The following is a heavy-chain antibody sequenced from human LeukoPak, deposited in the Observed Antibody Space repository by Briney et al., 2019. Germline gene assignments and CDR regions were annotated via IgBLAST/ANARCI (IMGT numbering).Heavy chain of an antibody. V-gene: IGHV3-21*01. D-gene: IGHD5-24*01. CDR2: ISSSSSYI. J-gene: IGHJ3*02. CDR3: ARGRDGYNLVDAFDI. Sequence: TGGSLRLSCAASGFTFISYSMNWVRQAPGKGLEWVSSISSSSSYIYYADSVKGRFTISRDNAKKSLYLQMNSLRAEDTAVYYCARGRDGYNLVDAFDIWGQGTMVTVSS. CDR1: GFTFISYS.